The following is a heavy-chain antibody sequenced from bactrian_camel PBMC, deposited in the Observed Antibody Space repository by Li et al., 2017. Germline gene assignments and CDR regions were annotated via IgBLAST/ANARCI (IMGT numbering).Heavy chain of an antibody. CDR2: INNDAKYA. CDR1: GLTFSNYH. D-gene: IGHD5*01. CDR3: ATQSGLTGFFGY. Sequence: HVQLVESGGGLVQPGGSLRLSCAASGLTFSNYHIIWVRQPPGKGLEWVSSINNDAKYAFSTDSLKGRFTISRDSAKNTLYLQVNSLKTEDSAVYYCATQSGLTGFFGYWGQGTQVTVS. J-gene: IGHJ6*01. V-gene: IGHV3-2*01.